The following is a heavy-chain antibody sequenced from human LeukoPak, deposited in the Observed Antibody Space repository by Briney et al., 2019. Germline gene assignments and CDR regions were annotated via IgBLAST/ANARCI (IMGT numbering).Heavy chain of an antibody. J-gene: IGHJ4*02. D-gene: IGHD3-22*01. CDR2: ISDSGGST. CDR1: GFTFSNFA. Sequence: GGSLRLSCAASGFTFSNFAMSWVRQAPGKGLEWVSLISDSGGSTNYADSVKGRFTISRDNSKNTLYLQMNSLRAEDTAVYYCAKVWDTYYYDSSGSFDYWGQGTLVTVSS. V-gene: IGHV3-23*01. CDR3: AKVWDTYYYDSSGSFDY.